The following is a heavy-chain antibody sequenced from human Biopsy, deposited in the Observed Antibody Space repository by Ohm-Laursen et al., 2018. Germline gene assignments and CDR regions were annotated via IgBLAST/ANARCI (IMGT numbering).Heavy chain of an antibody. CDR2: TYYRTQWFF. V-gene: IGHV6-1*01. J-gene: IGHJ5*02. CDR3: ARETPTGIPFNWFDP. Sequence: QTLSLTCAISGDSISNKDAAWDWIRRSPSRGLEWLGRTYYRTQWFFDYAVFVRSRISIKPDTSKNQFSLELNSVPPEDTAVYFCARETPTGIPFNWFDPWGQGTLVTVSS. CDR1: GDSISNKDAA. D-gene: IGHD1-1*01.